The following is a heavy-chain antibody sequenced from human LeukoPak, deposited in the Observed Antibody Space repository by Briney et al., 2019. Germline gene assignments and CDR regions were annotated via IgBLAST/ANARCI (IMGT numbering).Heavy chain of an antibody. CDR3: ARTLGYCSSTSCYRYFDY. V-gene: IGHV3-48*01. D-gene: IGHD2-2*01. CDR1: GFTFSDYS. J-gene: IGHJ4*02. Sequence: PGGSLRLSCAASGFTFSDYSMNWVRQAPGKGLEWISYIMSSSSIIYYADSVKGRFTISRDNAKNSLYLQMNNLRAEDTAVYYCARTLGYCSSTSCYRYFDYWGQGTLVTVSS. CDR2: IMSSSSII.